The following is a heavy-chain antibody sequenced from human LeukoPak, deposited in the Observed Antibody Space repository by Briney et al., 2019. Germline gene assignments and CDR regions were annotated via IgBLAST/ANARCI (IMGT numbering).Heavy chain of an antibody. V-gene: IGHV3-48*03. J-gene: IGHJ4*02. CDR3: ARGPWDY. CDR2: ISTTGTTV. Sequence: PGGSLRLSCAASGFTFSTYDMNWVRQAPGKGLEWVSHISTTGTTVYYADAVKGRFTISRDNAKNTLFLQMNSLKPEGTAVYYCARGPWDYWGQGTLVTVSS. CDR1: GFTFSTYD.